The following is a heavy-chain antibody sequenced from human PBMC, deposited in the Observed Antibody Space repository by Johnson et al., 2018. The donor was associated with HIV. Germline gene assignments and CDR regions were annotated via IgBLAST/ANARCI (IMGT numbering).Heavy chain of an antibody. D-gene: IGHD6-6*01. CDR1: GFTVSSNY. Sequence: VQLVESGGGLVQPGGSLRLSCAASGFTVSSNYMSWVRPAPGKGLERVSVIYSGGSTYYADSVKGRFTISRDNSKNTLYLQMNSLRAEDTAVYYCAREIIAARPSAFDIWGQGTMVTVSS. CDR2: IYSGGST. J-gene: IGHJ3*02. V-gene: IGHV3-66*02. CDR3: AREIIAARPSAFDI.